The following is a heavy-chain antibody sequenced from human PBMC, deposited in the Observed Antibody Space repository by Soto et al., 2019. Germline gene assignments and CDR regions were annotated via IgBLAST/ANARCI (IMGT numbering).Heavy chain of an antibody. D-gene: IGHD3-10*01. V-gene: IGHV4-4*07. CDR2: VFPGGPT. Sequence: SETLSLTCNVSGDPVTSYFWTWIRQPAGKGLEWIGHVFPGGPTSHNSSLKSRVSMSIDTSKNQFSLTLTSVTAADTAVYYCARTLSGFTYGSRQFYFDYWGQGTLVTVSS. CDR1: GDPVTSYF. J-gene: IGHJ4*02. CDR3: ARTLSGFTYGSRQFYFDY.